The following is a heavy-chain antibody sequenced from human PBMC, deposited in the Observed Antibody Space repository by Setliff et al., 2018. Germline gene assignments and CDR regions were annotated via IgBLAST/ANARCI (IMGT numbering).Heavy chain of an antibody. CDR1: GGTFSDYH. CDR2: INHRGST. V-gene: IGHV4-34*01. J-gene: IGHJ4*02. CDR3: ARGRNIAARLLDS. D-gene: IGHD6-6*01. Sequence: PEETLSLTCAAYGGTFSDYHWTWIRQYPEKGLEWIGEINHRGSTNYNPSLKSRVTISIDTSKDQFSLKLISMTAADTAVYYCARGRNIAARLLDSWGQGTLVTVSS.